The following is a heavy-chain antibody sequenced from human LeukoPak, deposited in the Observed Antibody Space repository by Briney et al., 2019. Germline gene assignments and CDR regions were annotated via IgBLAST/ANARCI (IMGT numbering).Heavy chain of an antibody. J-gene: IGHJ4*02. Sequence: KTSETLSLTCVVSGESFSACYWSWIRQPPGKGLEWIGEINHSGSTNYNPSLKSRVAISVDTSKNQFSLSLSSVTAADTAVYYCARERKWSLSGNYYIDYWSQGTLVTVSS. V-gene: IGHV4-34*01. CDR3: ARERKWSLSGNYYIDY. CDR2: INHSGST. CDR1: GESFSACY. D-gene: IGHD3-10*01.